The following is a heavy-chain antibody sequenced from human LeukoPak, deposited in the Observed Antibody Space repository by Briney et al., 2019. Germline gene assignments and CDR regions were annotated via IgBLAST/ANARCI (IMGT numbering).Heavy chain of an antibody. J-gene: IGHJ6*03. V-gene: IGHV1-8*01. CDR1: GYTFTSYD. Sequence: ASVKVSCKASGYTFTSYDINWVRQAPGQGLEWMGWMNPNSGNTGYAQKFQGRVTMTRNTSISTAYMELSSLRSEDTAVYYCARGFSSWYYYYYMDVWGKGTTVTVSS. CDR2: MNPNSGNT. D-gene: IGHD6-13*01. CDR3: ARGFSSWYYYYYMDV.